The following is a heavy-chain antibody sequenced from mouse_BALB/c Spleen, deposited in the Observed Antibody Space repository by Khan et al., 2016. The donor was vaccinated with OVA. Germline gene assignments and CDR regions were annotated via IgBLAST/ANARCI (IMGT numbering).Heavy chain of an antibody. J-gene: IGHJ4*01. CDR2: INTYTGEP. CDR3: ARPPYFSDTLDY. V-gene: IGHV9-3-1*01. Sequence: LVESGPELKKPGETVKISCKASGYTFTNYGMNWVKQSPGKALKWMGWINTYTGEPTYADDFKGRFAFSLETSDSTAYLQINNLKNEDTATYFCARPPYFSDTLDYWGQGTSVTVSS. D-gene: IGHD2-10*01. CDR1: GYTFTNYG.